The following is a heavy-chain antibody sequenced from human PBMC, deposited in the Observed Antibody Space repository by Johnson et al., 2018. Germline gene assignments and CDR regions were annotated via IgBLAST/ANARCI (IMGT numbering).Heavy chain of an antibody. CDR1: GASNSRNY. V-gene: IGHV4-59*01. J-gene: IGHJ6*03. Sequence: QVQLEESGPGLVKPSETLSLTCTVSGASNSRNYWNWLRQPPGKGLEWIGYVSYSGSTSYNPSLKSRVTILLAKSQTQFSLKLTSSTAADTPVYYCARDHPIAVSGRFYYPYMDIWGQGTTVTFSS. D-gene: IGHD6-19*01. CDR3: ARDHPIAVSGRFYYPYMDI. CDR2: VSYSGST.